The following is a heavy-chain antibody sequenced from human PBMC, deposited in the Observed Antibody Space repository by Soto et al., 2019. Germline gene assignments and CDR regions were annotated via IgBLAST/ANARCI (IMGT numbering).Heavy chain of an antibody. D-gene: IGHD6-13*01. Sequence: QVQLVESGAEVKKPGASVKVSCKASGYTFTSYYMHWVRQAPGQGLEWMGIINPSGGSTSYAQKFRGRVTITRDTSTSTVYMELSRLRSEDTAVYYCARARVAAAGCFDYWGQGTLVTVSS. J-gene: IGHJ4*02. CDR1: GYTFTSYY. CDR2: INPSGGST. CDR3: ARARVAAAGCFDY. V-gene: IGHV1-46*03.